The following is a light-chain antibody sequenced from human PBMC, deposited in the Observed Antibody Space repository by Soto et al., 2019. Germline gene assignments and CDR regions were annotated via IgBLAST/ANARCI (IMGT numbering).Light chain of an antibody. CDR1: QSVSSN. V-gene: IGKV3-11*01. CDR2: DAS. CDR3: QRVDT. Sequence: EIVLPQSPATLSLSPGERATLSCRASQSVSSNLAWYQQKPGQAPRLLIYDASNRATGIPARFSGSGSGTDFTLTISSLEPEDFAVYYCQRVDTFGQGTRLEIK. J-gene: IGKJ5*01.